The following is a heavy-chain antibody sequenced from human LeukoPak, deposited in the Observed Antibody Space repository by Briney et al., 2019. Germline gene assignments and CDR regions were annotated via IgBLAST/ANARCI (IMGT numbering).Heavy chain of an antibody. CDR2: ISAGNGNT. CDR1: GYAFTSYA. Sequence: ASVKVSCKASGYAFTSYAIHWVRQAPGQRLDWMGWISAGNGNTKYSQKFQGRVTITRDTSATTAYMELSSLRSEDTAVYYCARAWGYQLLAYWGQGTLVTVSS. V-gene: IGHV1-3*01. D-gene: IGHD2-2*01. CDR3: ARAWGYQLLAY. J-gene: IGHJ4*02.